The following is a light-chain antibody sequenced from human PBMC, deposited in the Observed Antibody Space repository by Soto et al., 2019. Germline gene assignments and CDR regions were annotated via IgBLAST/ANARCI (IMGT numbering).Light chain of an antibody. CDR3: QQYDNLPLT. V-gene: IGKV1-33*01. CDR2: DAS. J-gene: IGKJ4*01. CDR1: QDIKNY. Sequence: DIQMTQSPSSLSESVGDRVTITCQASQDIKNYLNWYQQKSGKAPKLLIYDASDLETGVPSRFSGSGSGTDFTFTINSLQPEDIATYYCQQYDNLPLTFGGGTKVEIK.